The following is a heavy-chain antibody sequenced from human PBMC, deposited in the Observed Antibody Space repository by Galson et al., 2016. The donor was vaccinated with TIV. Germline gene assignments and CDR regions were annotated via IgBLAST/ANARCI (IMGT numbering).Heavy chain of an antibody. CDR1: GYTFTGFY. Sequence: KVSCKASGYTFTGFYIHWIRQAPGQGLEWMGWLNPDSGDTDYAQNFQGRVTMTRDTSIRTAYMGLSRLMSVDTAVYYCARRNWGNWLDPWGQGTLVTVSS. V-gene: IGHV1-2*02. D-gene: IGHD3-16*01. CDR3: ARRNWGNWLDP. J-gene: IGHJ5*02. CDR2: LNPDSGDT.